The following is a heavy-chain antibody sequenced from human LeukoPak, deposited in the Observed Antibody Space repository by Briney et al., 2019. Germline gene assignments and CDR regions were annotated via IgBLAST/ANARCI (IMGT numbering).Heavy chain of an antibody. CDR3: ARVSYGYTDY. Sequence: PGGSLRLSCAVSGFTFGSYWMTWVRQAPGKGLEWVANIKQDGSEKYYVDSVKGRFTISRDNAKNSLYLQMNSLRADDTAIYYCARVSYGYTDYWGQGTLVTVSS. D-gene: IGHD5-18*01. CDR1: GFTFGSYW. J-gene: IGHJ4*02. CDR2: IKQDGSEK. V-gene: IGHV3-7*04.